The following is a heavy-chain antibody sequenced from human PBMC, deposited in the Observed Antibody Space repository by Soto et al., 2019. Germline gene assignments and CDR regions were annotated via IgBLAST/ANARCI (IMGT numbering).Heavy chain of an antibody. Sequence: QVQLVQYGAEVKKPGASVKVSCKASGYACTSYAISWVRQAPGQGLEWMGWISAYNGNTNYAQKLQGRVTMTTDASTCTAYMELRSLRSDDTAVYYCASWADGDYWGQGTLVTVSS. V-gene: IGHV1-18*01. CDR3: ASWADGDY. J-gene: IGHJ4*02. CDR2: ISAYNGNT. CDR1: GYACTSYA. D-gene: IGHD7-27*01.